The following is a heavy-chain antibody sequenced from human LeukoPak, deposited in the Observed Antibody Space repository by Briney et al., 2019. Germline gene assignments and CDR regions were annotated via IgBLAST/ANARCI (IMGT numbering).Heavy chain of an antibody. CDR1: GCSISSGGYY. V-gene: IGHV4-31*03. J-gene: IGHJ4*02. Sequence: SQTLSLPCTVSGCSISSGGYYWSWIRQPPGEGLEWIGYIYYSGSTYYNPSLKSRVTISVDTSKNQFSLKLSSVTAADTAVYYCARANDYVWYFDYWGQGTLVTVSS. CDR3: ARANDYVWYFDY. D-gene: IGHD3-16*01. CDR2: IYYSGST.